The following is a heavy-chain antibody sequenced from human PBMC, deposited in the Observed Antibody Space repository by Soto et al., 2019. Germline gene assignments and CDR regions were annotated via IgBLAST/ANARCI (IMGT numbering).Heavy chain of an antibody. CDR1: GDTFTKYD. Sequence: QVQLVQSGADVKKPGASVKVSCKASGDTFTKYDINWVRQATGQGLEWMGWMNPSNGNAGYAQNFRGRVTMTSNTSISTAYMELSGLRSEDTAVYYCARRKERSGPNYFDFWGQGTLVTVSS. J-gene: IGHJ4*02. CDR2: MNPSNGNA. CDR3: ARRKERSGPNYFDF. D-gene: IGHD6-25*01. V-gene: IGHV1-8*01.